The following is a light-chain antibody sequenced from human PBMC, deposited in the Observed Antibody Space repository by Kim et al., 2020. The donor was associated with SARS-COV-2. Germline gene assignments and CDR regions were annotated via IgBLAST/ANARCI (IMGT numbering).Light chain of an antibody. CDR2: DVS. V-gene: IGKV1-5*01. Sequence: DIQMTQSPSTLSVSVGDTVIITCRASQSLNDWLAWYQQKPGEAPKLLVYDVSNLESGVPSRFSGSGSGTEFTLTISRLQPDDFATYYCQQYFNYPLTFGPGTKVDIK. CDR1: QSLNDW. J-gene: IGKJ3*01. CDR3: QQYFNYPLT.